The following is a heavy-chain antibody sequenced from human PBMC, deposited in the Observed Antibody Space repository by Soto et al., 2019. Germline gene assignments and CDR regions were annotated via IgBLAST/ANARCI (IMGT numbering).Heavy chain of an antibody. D-gene: IGHD3-22*01. V-gene: IGHV4-31*03. CDR2: IYYSGST. CDR1: GGSISSGGYY. CDR3: ARDRHYYDSSGYYHKNWFDP. Sequence: PSETLSLTCTVSGGSISSGGYYWSWIRQHPGKGLEWIGYIYYSGSTYYNPSLKSRVTISVDTSKNQFSLKLSSVTAADTAVYYCARDRHYYDSSGYYHKNWFDPWGQGTLVTVSS. J-gene: IGHJ5*02.